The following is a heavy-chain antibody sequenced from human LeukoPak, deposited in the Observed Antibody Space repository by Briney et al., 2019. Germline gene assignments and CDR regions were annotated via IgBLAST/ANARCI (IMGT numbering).Heavy chain of an antibody. CDR1: GFTVSSNY. D-gene: IGHD4-23*01. CDR3: ARGYGGNSPFDY. J-gene: IGHJ4*02. Sequence: GGSLRLSSAASGFTVSSNYMSWLRQAPGKGLEWVSVIYSGGSKYYADSVKGRFTISRDNSKNTLYLQMNSLRAEDTAVYYCARGYGGNSPFDYWGQGTLVTVSS. CDR2: IYSGGSK. V-gene: IGHV3-53*01.